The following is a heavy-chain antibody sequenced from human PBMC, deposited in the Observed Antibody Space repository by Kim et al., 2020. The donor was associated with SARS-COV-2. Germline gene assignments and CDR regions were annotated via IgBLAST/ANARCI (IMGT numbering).Heavy chain of an antibody. CDR1: GFTFRTYG. J-gene: IGHJ6*02. V-gene: IGHV3-23*01. CDR2: ISASGDKT. Sequence: GGSLRLSCAASGFTFRTYGMSWVRQAPGKGLEWVSGISASGDKTYYADSVQGRFTISRDNSKNTLYLQLNNLRAEDTAIYYCAKGGDYINYHYYGLDVWGQGTTVTVSS. D-gene: IGHD4-4*01. CDR3: AKGGDYINYHYYGLDV.